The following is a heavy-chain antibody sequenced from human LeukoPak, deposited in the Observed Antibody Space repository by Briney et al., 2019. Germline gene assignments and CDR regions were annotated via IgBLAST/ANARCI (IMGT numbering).Heavy chain of an antibody. D-gene: IGHD6-19*01. CDR1: GFTFSSYN. V-gene: IGHV3-21*01. Sequence: GGSLRLSCAASGFTFSSYNMNWVRQAPGKGLEWVSSISTGRSYIYYADSVKGRFTISRDDAKNSLYLQMNALRADDTAVYYCAGGDGAVAGQPYYYYYMDVWGKGTTVTVSS. CDR2: ISTGRSYI. CDR3: AGGDGAVAGQPYYYYYMDV. J-gene: IGHJ6*03.